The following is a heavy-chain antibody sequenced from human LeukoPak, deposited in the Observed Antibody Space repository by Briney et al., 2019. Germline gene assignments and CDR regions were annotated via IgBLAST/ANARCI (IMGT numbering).Heavy chain of an antibody. V-gene: IGHV3-23*01. Sequence: PGGSLRLSCAASGFTFSSYAMSWVRPAPGKGLEWVSAISDSGGSTSYADSVKGRFTISRDNSKNTLYLQMNSLRAEDTAVYYCAKDGAYYDFWSGYPTHYYYYYMDVWGKGTTVTVSS. J-gene: IGHJ6*03. D-gene: IGHD3-3*01. CDR1: GFTFSSYA. CDR2: ISDSGGST. CDR3: AKDGAYYDFWSGYPTHYYYYYMDV.